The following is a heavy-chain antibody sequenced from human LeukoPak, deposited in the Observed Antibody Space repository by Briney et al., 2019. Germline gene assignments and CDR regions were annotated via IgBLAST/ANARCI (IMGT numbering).Heavy chain of an antibody. D-gene: IGHD6-19*01. CDR1: RFTPSRNY. Sequence: GGCLRLSRAPSRFTPSRNYMSWVRQAPGKRLGWGSVIYIGVSTYYTNSVKGRFTISRDNSKNTLYLQMNSLRAEDTAVYYCARDLLEAVAGTVYYYYMDVWGKGTTVTVSS. CDR3: ARDLLEAVAGTVYYYYMDV. V-gene: IGHV3-53*01. J-gene: IGHJ6*03. CDR2: IYIGVST.